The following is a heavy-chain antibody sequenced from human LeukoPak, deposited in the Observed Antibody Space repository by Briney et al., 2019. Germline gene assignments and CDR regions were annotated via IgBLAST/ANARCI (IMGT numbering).Heavy chain of an antibody. J-gene: IGHJ4*02. Sequence: SQTLSLTCAISGDSVSSNSAAWSWIRQSPSRGLEWVGRTYYRSKWYNDYAVSVKSRITINPDTSKNQFSLQLNSVTPEDTAVYYCARSPDSSGYYDRFDYWGQGTLVTVSS. CDR1: GDSVSSNSAA. V-gene: IGHV6-1*01. D-gene: IGHD3-22*01. CDR3: ARSPDSSGYYDRFDY. CDR2: TYYRSKWYN.